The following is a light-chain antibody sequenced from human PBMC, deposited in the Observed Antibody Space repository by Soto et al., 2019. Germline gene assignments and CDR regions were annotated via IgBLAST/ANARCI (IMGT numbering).Light chain of an antibody. Sequence: EIVLTQSPATLSLSPGERATLSCRASQSVSRYLAWYQQKPGQAPRLLMYDASNRATGIPARFSGSGSGTDSTLTISSLEPEDFAVYYCQQRSKWPSFGPGTKVDIK. J-gene: IGKJ3*01. CDR2: DAS. CDR1: QSVSRY. CDR3: QQRSKWPS. V-gene: IGKV3-11*01.